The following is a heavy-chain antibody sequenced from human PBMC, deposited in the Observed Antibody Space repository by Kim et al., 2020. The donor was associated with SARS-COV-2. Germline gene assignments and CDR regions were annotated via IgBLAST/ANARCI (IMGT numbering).Heavy chain of an antibody. CDR1: GGSFSGYY. V-gene: IGHV4-34*01. Sequence: SETLSLTCAVYGGSFSGYYWSWIRQPPGKGLEWIGEINHSGSTNYNPSLKSRVTISVDTSKNQFSLKLSSVTAADTAVYYCARGPYNGIVAAAGPRFDPWGQGTLVTVSS. J-gene: IGHJ5*02. CDR3: ARGPYNGIVAAAGPRFDP. CDR2: INHSGST. D-gene: IGHD6-13*01.